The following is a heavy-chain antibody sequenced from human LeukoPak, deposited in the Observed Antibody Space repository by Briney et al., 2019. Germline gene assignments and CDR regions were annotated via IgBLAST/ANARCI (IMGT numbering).Heavy chain of an antibody. Sequence: PGGSLRLSCAASGFTFRDYYMSWIRQAPGKGLEWVSYISSSGSTIYYADSVKGRFAISRDKAKNSLYLQMNSLRAEDTAVYYCARDSPPPGYDYWGQGTLVTVSS. CDR2: ISSSGSTI. CDR3: ARDSPPPGYDY. CDR1: GFTFRDYY. D-gene: IGHD6-13*01. V-gene: IGHV3-11*01. J-gene: IGHJ4*02.